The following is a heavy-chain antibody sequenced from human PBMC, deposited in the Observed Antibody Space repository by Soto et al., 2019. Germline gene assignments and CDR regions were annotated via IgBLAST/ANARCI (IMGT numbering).Heavy chain of an antibody. D-gene: IGHD4-17*01. V-gene: IGHV4-61*01. J-gene: IGHJ4*02. CDR2: VYYSGTT. CDR3: ARTTAVPNTLRSRYFFDY. Sequence: SETLSLTCSVSGGSVSNMTDHCICIRQPPGKRLVWIGYVYYSGTTNYNPSLKRRVTISVHLSKNQFSLRLSSVTTADTALYYCARTTAVPNTLRSRYFFDYWGPGTLVTVS. CDR1: GGSVSNMTDH.